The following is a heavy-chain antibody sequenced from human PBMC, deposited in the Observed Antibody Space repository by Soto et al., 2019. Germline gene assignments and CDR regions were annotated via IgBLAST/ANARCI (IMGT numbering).Heavy chain of an antibody. CDR2: SYYSGST. D-gene: IGHD5-18*01. CDR1: GGSISSYY. Sequence: PSETLSLTCTVSGGSISSYYWIWIRQPPGKGLEWIGYSYYSGSTNYNPSLKSRVTISVDTSKNQFSLKLSSGTAADTAVYYCPSAAGVDTAMGRDGMGVWGQGTTGTVSS. CDR3: PSAAGVDTAMGRDGMGV. V-gene: IGHV4-59*01. J-gene: IGHJ6*02.